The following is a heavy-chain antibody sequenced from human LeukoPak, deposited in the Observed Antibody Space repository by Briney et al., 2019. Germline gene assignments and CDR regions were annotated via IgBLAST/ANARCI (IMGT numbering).Heavy chain of an antibody. CDR2: IWYDGSNK. CDR3: AREYSAGWFDL. J-gene: IGHJ5*02. CDR1: GFTFSSYG. V-gene: IGHV3-33*01. D-gene: IGHD6-13*01. Sequence: GGSPRLSCAASGFTFSSYGMHWVRQAPGKGLEWVAVIWYDGSNKFYADSVKGRFTISRDNSKNTLYLQMNSLRAEDTAVYYCAREYSAGWFDLWGQGTLVTVSS.